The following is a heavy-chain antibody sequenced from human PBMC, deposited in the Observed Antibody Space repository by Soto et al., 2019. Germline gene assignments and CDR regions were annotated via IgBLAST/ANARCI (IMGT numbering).Heavy chain of an antibody. J-gene: IGHJ6*02. D-gene: IGHD3-10*01. CDR1: GYSFTSYW. Sequence: GESLKISCNGSGYSFTSYWISWVRQMPGRGLEWMGRIDPSDSYTNYSPSFQGHVTISADKSISTAYLQWSSLKASDTAMYYCARHRGITTIGMDVWGQGTTVTVSS. CDR2: IDPSDSYT. V-gene: IGHV5-10-1*01. CDR3: ARHRGITTIGMDV.